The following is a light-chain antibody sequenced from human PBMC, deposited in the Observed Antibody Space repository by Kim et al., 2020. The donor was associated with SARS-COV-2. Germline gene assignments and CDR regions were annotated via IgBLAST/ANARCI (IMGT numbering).Light chain of an antibody. CDR2: KAS. Sequence: DIQMTQSPSTLSASVGDRVTITCRASQNIDNCLAWYQQKPGKAPKLLIYKASRLHSGVPSRFSGSGSGTEFTLTISSLQPDDFAIYCCQEYEYYWTFGQGTKVDIK. J-gene: IGKJ1*01. CDR3: QEYEYYWT. V-gene: IGKV1-5*03. CDR1: QNIDNC.